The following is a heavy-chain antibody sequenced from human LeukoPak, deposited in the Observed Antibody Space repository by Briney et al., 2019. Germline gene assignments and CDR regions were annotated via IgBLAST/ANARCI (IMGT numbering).Heavy chain of an antibody. CDR1: GGSISSYY. CDR2: IYYSGST. Sequence: SETLSLTWTVSGGSISSYYWSWIRQPPGKGLEWIGYIYYSGSTNYDPSLKSRVTISVDTSKNQFSLKLSSVTAADTAVYYCARDKGYFDWLLARYYYYGMDVWGKGTTVTVSS. V-gene: IGHV4-59*01. D-gene: IGHD3-9*01. CDR3: ARDKGYFDWLLARYYYYGMDV. J-gene: IGHJ6*04.